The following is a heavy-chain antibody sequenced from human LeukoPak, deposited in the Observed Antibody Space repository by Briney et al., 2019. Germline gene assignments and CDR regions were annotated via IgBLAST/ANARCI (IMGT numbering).Heavy chain of an antibody. CDR3: ARGIDYGDYLDY. V-gene: IGHV4-59*01. J-gene: IGHJ4*02. CDR2: IYYSGST. D-gene: IGHD4-17*01. Sequence: TSETLSLTCTVSGGSISSYYWSWIRQPPGKGLEWIGYIYYSGSTNYNPSLKSRVTISVDTSKNQFSLKLSSVTAADTAVYYCARGIDYGDYLDYWGQGTLVTVSS. CDR1: GGSISSYY.